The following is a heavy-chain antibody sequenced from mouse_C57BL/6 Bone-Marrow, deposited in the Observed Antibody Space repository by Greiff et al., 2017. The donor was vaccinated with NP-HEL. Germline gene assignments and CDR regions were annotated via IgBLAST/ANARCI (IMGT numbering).Heavy chain of an antibody. CDR1: GYTFTSYW. CDR3: ARPTGPSYYAMDY. V-gene: IGHV1-59*01. J-gene: IGHJ4*01. D-gene: IGHD4-1*02. CDR2: IDPSDSYT. Sequence: QVQLQQSGAELVRPGTSVKLSCKASGYTFTSYWMHWVKQRPGQGLEWIGVIDPSDSYTNYNQKFKGKATLTVDTSSSTAYMQLSSLTSEDSAVYYCARPTGPSYYAMDYWGQGTSVTVSS.